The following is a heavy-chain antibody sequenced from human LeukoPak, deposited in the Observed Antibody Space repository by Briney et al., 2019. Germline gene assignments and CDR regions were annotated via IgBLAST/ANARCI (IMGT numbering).Heavy chain of an antibody. Sequence: GGSLRLSCAASGFTFSTYWIHWVRQAPGKGLVWVSCLNSDGSSTSYADSVKGRFTISRDNAKNTLHLQMNSLRAEDTAVYYCARDISDAFDIWGQGTMVTVSS. J-gene: IGHJ3*02. D-gene: IGHD3-9*01. V-gene: IGHV3-74*01. CDR1: GFTFSTYW. CDR2: LNSDGSST. CDR3: ARDISDAFDI.